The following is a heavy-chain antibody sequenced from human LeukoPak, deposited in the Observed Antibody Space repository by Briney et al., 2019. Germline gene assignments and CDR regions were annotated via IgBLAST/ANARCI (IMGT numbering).Heavy chain of an antibody. CDR3: ARHDPTYGGSYDY. CDR2: IYYTGST. CDR1: GGSINNYY. J-gene: IGHJ4*02. V-gene: IGHV4-59*08. Sequence: SETLSLTCTVSGGSINNYYWSWIRQPPGKGLEYIGYIYYTGSTHYNPSLKSRVTMSVDTSKNQFSLRLSSVTAADTAVYYRARHDPTYGGSYDYWGQGILVTVSS. D-gene: IGHD1-26*01.